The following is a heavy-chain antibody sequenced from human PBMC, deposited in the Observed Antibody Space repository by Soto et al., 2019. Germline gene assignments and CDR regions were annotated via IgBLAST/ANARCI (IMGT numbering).Heavy chain of an antibody. V-gene: IGHV3-30*18. CDR2: ISYYGTNE. CDR1: GFTFSGYG. Sequence: PGGSLRLSFSASGFTFSGYGLHWVLHAPCKWLEWVAVISYYGTNEYYEDSVKGRFTISRDNSKNTLYLQMNSLRIEDTALYFCAKEDPSGRYSLDYWGQGSQLTDSS. D-gene: IGHD1-26*01. CDR3: AKEDPSGRYSLDY. J-gene: IGHJ4*02.